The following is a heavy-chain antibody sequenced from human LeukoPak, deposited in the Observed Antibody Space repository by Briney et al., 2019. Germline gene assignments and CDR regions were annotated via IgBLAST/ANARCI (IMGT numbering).Heavy chain of an antibody. CDR2: ISYDGSNK. V-gene: IGHV3-30*18. CDR1: GFTFSSYG. D-gene: IGHD3-10*01. Sequence: PGGSLRLSCAASGFTFSSYGMHWVRQAPGKGLEWVAVISYDGSNKYYADSVKGRFTISRDNSKNTLYLQMNSLRAEDTAVYYCAKAKLLWFGELFPCDYWGQGTLVTVSS. CDR3: AKAKLLWFGELFPCDY. J-gene: IGHJ4*02.